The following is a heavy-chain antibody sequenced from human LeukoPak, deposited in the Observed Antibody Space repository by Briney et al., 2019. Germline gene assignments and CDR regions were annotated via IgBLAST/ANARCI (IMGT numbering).Heavy chain of an antibody. CDR2: ISSTGTI. CDR3: ARRFDS. V-gene: IGHV3-48*03. J-gene: IGHJ4*02. CDR1: GFTFSTYS. Sequence: PGGPLRLSCAASGFTFSTYSMNWVRQAPGKGLEWVSYISSTGTIYYADSVKGRFTISRDNAKNSLYLQMNSLRAEDTAIYYCARRFDSWGQGTLVTVSS.